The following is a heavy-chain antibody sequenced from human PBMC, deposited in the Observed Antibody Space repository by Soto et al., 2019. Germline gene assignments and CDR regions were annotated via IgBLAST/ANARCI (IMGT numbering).Heavy chain of an antibody. J-gene: IGHJ4*02. V-gene: IGHV3-30*18. CDR1: GFTFSSYG. CDR3: AKEAEWELLGFFDY. D-gene: IGHD1-26*01. Sequence: QVQLVESGGGVVQPGRSLRLSCAASGFTFSSYGMHWVRQAPGKGLEWVAVISYDGSNKYYADSVKGRFTISRDNSKNTLYLQMNRLRAEDTAVYYCAKEAEWELLGFFDYWGQGTLVTVSS. CDR2: ISYDGSNK.